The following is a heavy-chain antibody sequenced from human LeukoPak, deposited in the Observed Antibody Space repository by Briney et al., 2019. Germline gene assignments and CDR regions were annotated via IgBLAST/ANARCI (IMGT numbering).Heavy chain of an antibody. CDR3: ARTVRRDGFNHDY. D-gene: IGHD5-24*01. CDR1: GFSFSGYS. Sequence: GGSLRLSCAASGFSFSGYSMNWVRQAPGKGLEWVSYISSGSSSIYCADSVKGRFTISRDNANNSLYLQMNSLRDEDTAVYYCARTVRRDGFNHDYWGQGTLVTVSS. CDR2: ISSGSSSI. V-gene: IGHV3-48*02. J-gene: IGHJ4*02.